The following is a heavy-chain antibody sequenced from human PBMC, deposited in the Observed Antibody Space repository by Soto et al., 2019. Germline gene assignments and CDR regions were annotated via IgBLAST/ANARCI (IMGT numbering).Heavy chain of an antibody. V-gene: IGHV4-30-4*01. CDR1: GGSIRSGDAY. CDR3: VALAALCSFDY. Sequence: SETLSLTCSVSGGSIRSGDAYWSWVRQSPGKGLEWIGYISHSGNTYYNPSLKSRATIAVDTSKNQFSLNLSSVTAADTAIYYGVALAALCSFDYWGRVTRVTVAS. D-gene: IGHD2-15*01. CDR2: ISHSGNT. J-gene: IGHJ4*02.